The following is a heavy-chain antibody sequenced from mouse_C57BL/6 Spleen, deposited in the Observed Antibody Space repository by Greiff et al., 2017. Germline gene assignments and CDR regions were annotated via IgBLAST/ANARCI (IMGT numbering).Heavy chain of an antibody. D-gene: IGHD1-2*01. CDR3: ARSGYYGPFDD. J-gene: IGHJ2*01. CDR1: GYTFTRYG. CDR2: IYPRCGNT. V-gene: IGHV1-81*01. Sequence: QVQLQPSGAELARPGASVKLSCKASGYTFTRYGISWVKQRTGQGLEWIGEIYPRCGNTYYHAQFKGKATLTADNSSSTAYMELRSLTSEDSAVYFCARSGYYGPFDDWGQGTTLTGSS.